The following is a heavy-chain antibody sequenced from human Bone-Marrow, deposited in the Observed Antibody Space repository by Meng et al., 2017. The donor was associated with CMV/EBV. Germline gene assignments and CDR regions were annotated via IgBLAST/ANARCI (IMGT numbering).Heavy chain of an antibody. CDR2: INPNSGGT. V-gene: IGHV1-2*02. CDR1: GGTFSSYA. CDR3: ARGQLWSGSGEIGY. D-gene: IGHD3-3*01. J-gene: IGHJ4*02. Sequence: ASVKVSCKASGGTFSSYAISWVRQAPGQGLEWMGWINPNSGGTNYAQKFQGRVTMTRDTSISTAYMELSRLRSDDTAVYYCARGQLWSGSGEIGYWGQGTLSPFPQ.